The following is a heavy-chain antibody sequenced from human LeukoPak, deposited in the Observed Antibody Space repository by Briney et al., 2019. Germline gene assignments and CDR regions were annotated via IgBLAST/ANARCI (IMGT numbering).Heavy chain of an antibody. V-gene: IGHV3-30*02. CDR2: IRSDGSNK. J-gene: IGHJ4*02. D-gene: IGHD4-17*01. CDR1: GFTFSSYG. CDR3: AKTLFTSYGDYLLGD. Sequence: GGSLRLSYAASGFTFSSYGMHWVRQAPGKGLEWVAFIRSDGSNKYYADSVKGRFTISRDSFENSLYLQMNSLRAEDTAVYYCAKTLFTSYGDYLLGDWGQGTLVTVSS.